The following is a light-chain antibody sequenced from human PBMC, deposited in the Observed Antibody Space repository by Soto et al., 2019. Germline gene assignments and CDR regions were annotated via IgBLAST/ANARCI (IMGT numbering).Light chain of an antibody. CDR3: SSYTSSSTLDVV. V-gene: IGLV2-14*01. CDR1: SSDVGGYNY. J-gene: IGLJ2*01. Sequence: QSALTQPASVSGSPGQSITISCTGTSSDVGGYNYVSWYQQHPGKAPKLMIYDVSNRPSGVSNRFSGSKSGNTASLTISGLQAAYEADYYCSSYTSSSTLDVVFGGGTKLTVL. CDR2: DVS.